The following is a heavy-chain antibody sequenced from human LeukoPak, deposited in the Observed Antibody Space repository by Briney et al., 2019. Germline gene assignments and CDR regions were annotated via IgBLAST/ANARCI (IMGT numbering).Heavy chain of an antibody. V-gene: IGHV3-48*03. CDR3: ARDGTDGYNFDY. Sequence: GGSLRLSCAASGFTFSSYEMNWVRQAPGKGLEWVSYISSSGSTIYYADSVKGRFTISRDNAKNSLYLQMNSLRAEDTAVYYCARDGTDGYNFDYWGQGTLVTVSS. CDR1: GFTFSSYE. J-gene: IGHJ4*02. CDR2: ISSSGSTI. D-gene: IGHD5-24*01.